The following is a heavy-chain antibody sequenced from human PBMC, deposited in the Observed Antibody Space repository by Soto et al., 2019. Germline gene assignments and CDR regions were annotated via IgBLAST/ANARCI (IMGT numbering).Heavy chain of an antibody. CDR3: AREGRGKKAGYNGLVCLGY. D-gene: IGHD2-2*02. Sequence: QVQLVQSGAEVKTPGSSLKVSCTVSGSRFSNYVISWVRQAPGHGLEWLGRTIPIFNSTQYAQRFQGRVTITADKSTNTASLELSSLRSDDTAVYYCAREGRGKKAGYNGLVCLGYWGQVTLVTVSS. CDR1: GSRFSNYV. CDR2: TIPIFNST. J-gene: IGHJ4*02. V-gene: IGHV1-69*06.